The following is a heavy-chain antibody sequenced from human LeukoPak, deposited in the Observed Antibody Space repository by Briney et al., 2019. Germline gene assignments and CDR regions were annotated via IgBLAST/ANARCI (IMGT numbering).Heavy chain of an antibody. CDR1: GGSISSYY. V-gene: IGHV4-59*08. Sequence: PSETLSLTCTVSGGSISSYYWSWIRQPPGKGLEWIGYIYYSGSTNYNPSLKSRVTISVDTSKNQFSLKLSSVTAADTAVYYCARVKGEGHDYGDYVSWFDPWGQGTLVTVSS. CDR2: IYYSGST. D-gene: IGHD4-17*01. J-gene: IGHJ5*02. CDR3: ARVKGEGHDYGDYVSWFDP.